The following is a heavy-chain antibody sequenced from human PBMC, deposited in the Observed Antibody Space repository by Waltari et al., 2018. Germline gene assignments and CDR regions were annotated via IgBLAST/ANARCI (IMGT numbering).Heavy chain of an antibody. CDR3: ASGPGGSPSDWFDP. Sequence: QLQLQESGPGLVKPSETLSLTCTVSGGSISSSSYYWGWIRQPPGKGLEWIGGLYYSGSTCYNPSLKSRVTISVDTSKNQFSRKLSSVTAADTAVYYCASGPGGSPSDWFDPWGQGTLVTVSS. J-gene: IGHJ5*02. CDR2: LYYSGST. V-gene: IGHV4-39*07. CDR1: GGSISSSSYY. D-gene: IGHD1-26*01.